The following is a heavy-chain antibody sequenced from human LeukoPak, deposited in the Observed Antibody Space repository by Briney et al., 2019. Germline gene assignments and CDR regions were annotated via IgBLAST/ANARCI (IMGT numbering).Heavy chain of an antibody. CDR2: IYSDGTT. D-gene: IGHD2-2*02. Sequence: GGSLRLSCAASGFTVSSNYMNWVRQAPGKGLEWVSVIYSDGTTFYSDSVKGGFTISRGNSENTLYLQMNSLRAEDTAVYFCVRGKPATAIRPYFDYWGQGTLVTVSS. CDR3: VRGKPATAIRPYFDY. J-gene: IGHJ4*02. CDR1: GFTVSSNY. V-gene: IGHV3-66*01.